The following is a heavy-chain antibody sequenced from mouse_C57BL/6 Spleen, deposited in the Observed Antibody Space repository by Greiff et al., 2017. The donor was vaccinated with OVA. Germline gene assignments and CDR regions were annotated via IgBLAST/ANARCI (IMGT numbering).Heavy chain of an antibody. CDR1: GYTFTDYN. CDR3: ARGPYYGYDVKGDAMDY. J-gene: IGHJ4*01. CDR2: INPNNGGT. Sequence: VQLQQSGPELVKPGASVKIPCKASGYTFTDYNMDWVKQSHGKSLEWIGDINPNNGGTIYNQKFKGKATLTVDKSSSTAYMELRSLTSEDTAVYYCARGPYYGYDVKGDAMDYWGQGTSVTVSS. D-gene: IGHD2-9*01. V-gene: IGHV1-18*01.